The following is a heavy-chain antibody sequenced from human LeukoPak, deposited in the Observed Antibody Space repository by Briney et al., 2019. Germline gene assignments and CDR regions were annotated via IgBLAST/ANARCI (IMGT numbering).Heavy chain of an antibody. D-gene: IGHD4-11*01. V-gene: IGHV4-38-2*01. Sequence: PGGSLRLSCAASGFTFSSYAMSWVRQAPGKGLEWIGNIYHSGSTYYNPSLKSRVTISVDTSKNQFSLKLSSVTAADTAVYYCARRYSNYFFDYWGQGTLVTVSS. CDR1: GFTFSSYA. CDR3: ARRYSNYFFDY. CDR2: IYHSGST. J-gene: IGHJ4*02.